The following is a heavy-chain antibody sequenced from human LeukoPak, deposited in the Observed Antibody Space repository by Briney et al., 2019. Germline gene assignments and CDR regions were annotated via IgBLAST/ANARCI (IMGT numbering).Heavy chain of an antibody. CDR3: ARAFYDSSGYPGIFDY. V-gene: IGHV3-30*01. D-gene: IGHD3-22*01. Sequence: GGSLRLSCAASGFTFSSYAMHWVRQAPGKGLEWVAVISYDGSNKYYADSVKGRFTISRDNSKNTLYLQMNSLRAEDTAVYYCARAFYDSSGYPGIFDYWGQGTLVTVSS. CDR2: ISYDGSNK. J-gene: IGHJ4*02. CDR1: GFTFSSYA.